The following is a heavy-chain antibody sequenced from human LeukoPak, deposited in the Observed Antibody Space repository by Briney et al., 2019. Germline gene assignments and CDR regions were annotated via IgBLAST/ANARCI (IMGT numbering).Heavy chain of an antibody. CDR3: ARAPIGGAVAEDRFHP. V-gene: IGHV4-59*01. CDR2: NYYRGST. Sequence: WETLSLTCSVSGGSISSYYWSWIRQPPGKGLEGIRYNYYRGSTNYNPSLKSRVTISLDTSKNQHSLKVSSVTAADTAVYYCARAPIGGAVAEDRFHPLGQGTLVTVSP. J-gene: IGHJ5*02. D-gene: IGHD6-19*01. CDR1: GGSISSYY.